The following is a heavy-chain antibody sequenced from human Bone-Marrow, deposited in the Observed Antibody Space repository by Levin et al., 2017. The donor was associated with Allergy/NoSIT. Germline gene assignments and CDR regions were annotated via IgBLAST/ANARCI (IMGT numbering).Heavy chain of an antibody. J-gene: IGHJ4*02. D-gene: IGHD2-2*01. V-gene: IGHV5-51*01. Sequence: GESLKISCKGSGYSFTSYWIGWVRQMPGKGLEWMGIIYPGDSDITYSPSFQGQVTISADKSISTAYLQWSSLKASDTAMYYCARRCSCSSCLIDYWGQGTLVTVSS. CDR1: GYSFTSYW. CDR2: IYPGDSDI. CDR3: ARRCSCSSCLIDY.